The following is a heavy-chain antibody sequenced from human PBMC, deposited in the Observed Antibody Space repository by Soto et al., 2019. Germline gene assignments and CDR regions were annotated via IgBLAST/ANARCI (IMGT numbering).Heavy chain of an antibody. D-gene: IGHD2-8*01. CDR2: ISSSSSTI. CDR3: ARGLMVYARRTVFDY. CDR1: GFTFSSYS. J-gene: IGHJ4*02. V-gene: IGHV3-48*02. Sequence: EVQLVESGGGLVQPGGSLRLSCAASGFTFSSYSMNWVRQAPGKGLEWVSYISSSSSTIYYADSVKGRFTISRDNAKNSLYLQMNSLRDEDTAVYYCARGLMVYARRTVFDYWGQGTLVTVSS.